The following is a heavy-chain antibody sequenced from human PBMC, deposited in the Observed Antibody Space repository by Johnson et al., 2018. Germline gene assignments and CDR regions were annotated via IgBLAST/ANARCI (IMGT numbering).Heavy chain of an antibody. J-gene: IGHJ3*02. D-gene: IGHD1/OR15-1a*01. CDR1: GFIFSTYG. CDR2: IKYDGSGT. V-gene: IGHV3-74*01. CDR3: AREWNTGFDI. Sequence: VQLVESGGGVVQPGRSLRLSCAASGFIFSTYGIHWVRQGPGKGLVWVSRIKYDGSGTGYADSVKGRFTISRDNAKNTVYLQMNSLRAEDTAVYYCAREWNTGFDIWGQGTMATVSS.